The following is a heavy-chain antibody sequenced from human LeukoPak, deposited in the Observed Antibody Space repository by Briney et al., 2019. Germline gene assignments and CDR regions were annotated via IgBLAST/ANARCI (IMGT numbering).Heavy chain of an antibody. Sequence: GGSLRLSCAASGFNFSSYAMSWVRQAPGKGLEWVSGISGSGGSTHYADSVKGRFTISRDNSKNTLYLQMNSLRAEDTAVYYCAKDQRNSWISGAFDIWGQGTMVTVSS. CDR1: GFNFSSYA. CDR3: AKDQRNSWISGAFDI. J-gene: IGHJ3*02. D-gene: IGHD6-13*01. V-gene: IGHV3-23*01. CDR2: ISGSGGST.